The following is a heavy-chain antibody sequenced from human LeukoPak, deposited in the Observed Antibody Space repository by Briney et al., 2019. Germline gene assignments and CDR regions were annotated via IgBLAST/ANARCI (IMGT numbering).Heavy chain of an antibody. V-gene: IGHV4-31*03. D-gene: IGHD3-10*01. CDR1: GGSISSGGYY. CDR3: ARAWFGELLSSVSWFDP. CDR2: IYYSGST. Sequence: SQTLSLTCTVSGGSISSGGYYWSWIRQHPGKGLEWIGYIYYSGSTYYNPSLKSRATISVDTSKNQFSLKLSSVTAADTAVYYCARAWFGELLSSVSWFDPWGQGTLVTVSS. J-gene: IGHJ5*02.